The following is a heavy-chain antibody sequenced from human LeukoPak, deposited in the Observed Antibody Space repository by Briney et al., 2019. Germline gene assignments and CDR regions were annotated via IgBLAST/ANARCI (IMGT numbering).Heavy chain of an antibody. CDR1: GFTFDDYA. J-gene: IGHJ6*02. V-gene: IGHV3-9*01. CDR3: AKDLGDYYGMDV. Sequence: PGGSLRLSCAAPGFTFDDYAMHWVRQAPGKGLEWVSGISWNSGSIGYADSVKGRFTISRDNAKNSLYLQMNSLRAEDTALYYCAKDLGDYYGMDVWGQGTTVTVSS. CDR2: ISWNSGSI.